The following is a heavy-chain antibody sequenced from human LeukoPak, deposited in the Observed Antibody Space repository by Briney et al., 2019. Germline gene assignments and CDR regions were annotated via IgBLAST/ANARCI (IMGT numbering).Heavy chain of an antibody. CDR3: ARVGVCGTSCYTFDY. D-gene: IGHD2-2*02. Sequence: GRSLRLSCAASGFTFDDYAMHWVRQAPGKGLEWVSGISWNSGSIGYADSVKGRFTISRDNAKNSLYLQMNSLRAEDTAVYYCARVGVCGTSCYTFDYWGQGTLVTVSS. V-gene: IGHV3-9*01. J-gene: IGHJ4*02. CDR1: GFTFDDYA. CDR2: ISWNSGSI.